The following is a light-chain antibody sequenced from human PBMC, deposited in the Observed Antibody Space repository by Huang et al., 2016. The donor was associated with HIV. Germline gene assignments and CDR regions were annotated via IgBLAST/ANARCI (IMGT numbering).Light chain of an antibody. J-gene: IGKJ4*01. CDR2: GSS. CDR1: RSVSTN. V-gene: IGKV3-15*01. CDR3: HQYNNWLLS. Sequence: EIVMTQSPATLSVSPGQRVTLSCRAKRSVSTNLAWYQQRQGQAPRLLIYGSSTRAPGIPARFSGSGSGTNFSLTISSLQSEDFALYYCHQYNNWLLSFGGGTRV.